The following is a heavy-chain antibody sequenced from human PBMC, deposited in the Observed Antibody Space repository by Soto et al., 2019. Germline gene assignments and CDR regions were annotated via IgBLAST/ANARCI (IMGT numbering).Heavy chain of an antibody. CDR1: GGSISSSSYY. CDR2: IYYSGST. CDR3: ASRTIAARYYYYYGMDV. V-gene: IGHV4-39*01. D-gene: IGHD6-6*01. Sequence: KPSETLSLTCTVSGGSISSSSYYWGWIRQPPGKGLEWIGSIYYSGSTYYNPSLKSRVTISVDTSKNQFSLKLSSVTAADTAVYYCASRTIAARYYYYYGMDVWGQGTTVTVSS. J-gene: IGHJ6*02.